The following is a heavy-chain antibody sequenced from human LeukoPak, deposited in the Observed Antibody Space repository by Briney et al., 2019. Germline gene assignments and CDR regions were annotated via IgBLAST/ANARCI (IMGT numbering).Heavy chain of an antibody. CDR3: AREEITMVWEYYFDY. CDR1: GGTFSSYA. D-gene: IGHD3-10*01. CDR2: IIPILGIA. Sequence: SVKVSCKASGGTFSSYAISWVRQAPGQGLEWMGRIIPILGIANYAQKFQGRVTITADKSTSTAYMELSSLRSEDTAVYYCAREEITMVWEYYFDYWGQGTLVTVSS. V-gene: IGHV1-69*04. J-gene: IGHJ4*02.